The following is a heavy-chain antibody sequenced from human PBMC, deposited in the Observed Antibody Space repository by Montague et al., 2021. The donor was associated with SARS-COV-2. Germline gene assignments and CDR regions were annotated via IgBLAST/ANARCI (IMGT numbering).Heavy chain of an antibody. V-gene: IGHV4-61*02. CDR2: IYTSGST. J-gene: IGHJ6*02. CDR1: GGSISSGSYY. Sequence: TLSLTCTVSGGSISSGSYYWSWIRQPTGKGLEWTGRIYTSGSTNYNPSLKSRVTISVDTSKNQFSLKLSSVTAADTAVYYCARAKGSRYYYDSSGYYRDRGYYYYYGMDVWGQGTTVTVSS. CDR3: ARAKGSRYYYDSSGYYRDRGYYYYYGMDV. D-gene: IGHD3-22*01.